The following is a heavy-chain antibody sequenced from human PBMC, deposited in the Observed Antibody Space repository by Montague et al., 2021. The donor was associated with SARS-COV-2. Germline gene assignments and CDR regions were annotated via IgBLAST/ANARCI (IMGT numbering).Heavy chain of an antibody. CDR2: TYFRSKWYS. J-gene: IGHJ4*02. Sequence: CAISGDSVSSNSAAWNWIRQSPSRGLEWLGRTYFRSKWYSEYAFSVKGRITINADTSTNQFSLQVNSVTPEDTAIYYCTRSWGWKEPHYDFDHCGQGTLVTVSS. V-gene: IGHV6-1*01. CDR1: GDSVSSNSAA. CDR3: TRSWGWKEPHYDFDH. D-gene: IGHD1-14*01.